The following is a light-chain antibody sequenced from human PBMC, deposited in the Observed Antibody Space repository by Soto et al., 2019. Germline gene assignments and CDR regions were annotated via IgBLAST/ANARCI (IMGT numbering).Light chain of an antibody. CDR3: QNYNSAPPT. CDR2: VAS. CDR1: QGMSNY. Sequence: DIQMTQSPSSLSASVGDRVTITCRASQGMSNYLAWYQQKPGKGPKLLIYVASTLQSGVPSRFSGSGSGTDFTLTISSLRPDDVATYYCQNYNSAPPTFGQGTKVEIK. J-gene: IGKJ1*01. V-gene: IGKV1-27*01.